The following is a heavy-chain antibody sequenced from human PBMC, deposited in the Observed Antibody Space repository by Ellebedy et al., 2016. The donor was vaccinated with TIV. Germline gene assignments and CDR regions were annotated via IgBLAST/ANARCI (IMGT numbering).Heavy chain of an antibody. J-gene: IGHJ4*02. V-gene: IGHV3-21*01. Sequence: GESLKISCAASGFTFTNYALNWVRQAPGKGLEWVSSIGRRGASTYYADSVKGRFTISRDNAKKSLFLQMSSLRFEETAVYYCARGVDYWGQGTLVSVSS. CDR2: IGRRGAST. CDR1: GFTFTNYA. CDR3: ARGVDY.